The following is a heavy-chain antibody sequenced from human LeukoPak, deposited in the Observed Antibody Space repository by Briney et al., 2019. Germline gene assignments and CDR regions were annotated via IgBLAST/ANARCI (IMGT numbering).Heavy chain of an antibody. CDR3: ARDGSGTLRGYYYYYMDV. Sequence: SETLSLTCTVSGGSISSSSYYWGWIRQPPGKGLEWIGSIYYSGSTTYNPSLKSRVTISVDTSKNQFSLKLSSVTAADTAVYYCARDGSGTLRGYYYYYMDVWGKGTTVTVSS. V-gene: IGHV4-39*07. D-gene: IGHD1-26*01. CDR2: IYYSGST. J-gene: IGHJ6*03. CDR1: GGSISSSSYY.